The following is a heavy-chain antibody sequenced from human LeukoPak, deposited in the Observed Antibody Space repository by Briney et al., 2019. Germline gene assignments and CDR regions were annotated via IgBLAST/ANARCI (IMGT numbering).Heavy chain of an antibody. Sequence: SETLSLTCTVSGDSIDRYYWSWSRQPPGKGLEWIGYIYYRGTTSYNPFLKSRVTISVDTSKNQFSLKLNSVTAADTAVYYCARLPRYGGYDHFDYWGQGILVIVSS. CDR3: ARLPRYGGYDHFDY. CDR2: IYYRGTT. D-gene: IGHD5-12*01. J-gene: IGHJ4*02. V-gene: IGHV4-59*12. CDR1: GDSIDRYY.